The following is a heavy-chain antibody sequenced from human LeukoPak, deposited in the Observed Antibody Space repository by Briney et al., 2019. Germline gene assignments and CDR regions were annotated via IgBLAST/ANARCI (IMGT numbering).Heavy chain of an antibody. CDR1: GYTFTGYY. D-gene: IGHD1-26*01. J-gene: IGHJ5*02. Sequence: AASVKVSCKASGYTFTGYYMHWVRQAPGQGLEWMGRINPNSGGTNYAQKFQGWVTMTRDTSISTAYMELSGLRSDDTAVYYCAREEDHGGSYHWGQGTLVIVPS. CDR3: AREEDHGGSYH. V-gene: IGHV1-2*04. CDR2: INPNSGGT.